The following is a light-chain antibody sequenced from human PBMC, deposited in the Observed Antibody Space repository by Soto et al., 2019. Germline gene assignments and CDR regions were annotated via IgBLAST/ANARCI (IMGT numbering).Light chain of an antibody. V-gene: IGKV4-1*01. CDR1: QSVLYTLNNKNY. Sequence: DIVMTQSPDYLAVSLGERSTINCKSSQSVLYTLNNKNYLAWYQQKPGQPPKLLFHWASTREFGVPDRFSGSGSGTDFTLTISSLQAEDVAIYYCQQYYTTRTFGQGTKVEIK. CDR3: QQYYTTRT. J-gene: IGKJ1*01. CDR2: WAS.